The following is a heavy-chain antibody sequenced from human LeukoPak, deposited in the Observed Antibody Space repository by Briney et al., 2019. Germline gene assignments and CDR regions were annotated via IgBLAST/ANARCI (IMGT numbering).Heavy chain of an antibody. CDR3: ARDLRPTITIFGVARDAFDI. CDR2: ISSSGSTI. V-gene: IGHV3-11*04. CDR1: GFTFSDYY. J-gene: IGHJ3*02. D-gene: IGHD3-3*01. Sequence: SGGSLRLSCAASGFTFSDYYMSWIRQAPGKGLEWVSYISSSGSTIYYADSVKGRFTISRDNAKNSLYLQMNSLRAEDTAAYYCARDLRPTITIFGVARDAFDIWGQGTMVTVSS.